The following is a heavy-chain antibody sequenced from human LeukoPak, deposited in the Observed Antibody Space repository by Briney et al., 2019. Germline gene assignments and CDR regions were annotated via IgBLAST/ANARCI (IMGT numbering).Heavy chain of an antibody. V-gene: IGHV3-30*03. J-gene: IGHJ5*02. D-gene: IGHD2-21*01. Sequence: PGGSLRLSCAASGFTFSSYGMHWVRQAPGTGLEWVAVISYDGSNKYYADSVKGRFTISRDTSKNTLYLQMNSLRAEDTAVYYCARDRSNCFDPWGQGTLVIVSS. CDR1: GFTFSSYG. CDR3: ARDRSNCFDP. CDR2: ISYDGSNK.